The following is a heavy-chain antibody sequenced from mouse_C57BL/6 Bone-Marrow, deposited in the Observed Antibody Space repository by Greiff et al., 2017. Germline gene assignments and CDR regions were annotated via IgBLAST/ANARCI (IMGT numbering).Heavy chain of an antibody. CDR2: ISSGGSYT. Sequence: QVESGGDLVKPGGSLKLSCAASGFTFSSYGMSWVRQTPDKRLEWVATISSGGSYTYYPDSVKGRFTISRDNAKNTLYLQMSSLKSEDTAMYYCAGWYYFDYWGQGTTLTVSS. J-gene: IGHJ2*01. D-gene: IGHD3-3*01. CDR3: AGWYYFDY. CDR1: GFTFSSYG. V-gene: IGHV5-6*01.